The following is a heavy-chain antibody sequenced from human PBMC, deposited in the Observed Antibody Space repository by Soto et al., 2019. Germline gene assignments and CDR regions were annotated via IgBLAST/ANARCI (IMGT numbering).Heavy chain of an antibody. Sequence: PSESLSLTCSAAGYLISSSNYCGWVRHSQGKGLEWVGSIDYSGRTYYNPSLKSPLSTSVDLSKNQFSLNLRSVTAADTAVYFCARDFSSGYDSYYFDYWGQGTLVTVSS. V-gene: IGHV4-38-2*02. CDR2: IDYSGRT. J-gene: IGHJ4*02. D-gene: IGHD3-22*01. CDR1: GYLISSSNY. CDR3: ARDFSSGYDSYYFDY.